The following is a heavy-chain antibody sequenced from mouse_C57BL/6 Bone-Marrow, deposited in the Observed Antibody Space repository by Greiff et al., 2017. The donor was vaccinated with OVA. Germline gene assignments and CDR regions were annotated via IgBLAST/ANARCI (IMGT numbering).Heavy chain of an antibody. V-gene: IGHV1-80*01. Sequence: VQLQQSGAELVKPGASVKISCTASGYAFSNYWLNWVKQRPGKGLEWIGQIFPGDGDTNYNGKFKGKATLTADKSSSTTSEESAVYLCARGGFWGQGNTLTVSS. CDR3: ARGGF. J-gene: IGHJ2*01. CDR2: IFPGDGDT. CDR1: GYAFSNYW.